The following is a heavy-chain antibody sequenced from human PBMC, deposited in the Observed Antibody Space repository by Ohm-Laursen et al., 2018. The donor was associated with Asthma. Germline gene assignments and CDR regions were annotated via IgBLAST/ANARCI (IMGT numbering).Heavy chain of an antibody. D-gene: IGHD3-3*01. CDR1: GFTFSSYA. Sequence: SLRLSCSASGFTFSSYAMHWVRQAPGKGLEWVAVISYDGSNKYYADSVKGRFTISRDNSKNTLYLQMNSLRAEDTAVYYCAREGTDDDFWSGPFDYWGQGTLVTVSS. CDR2: ISYDGSNK. J-gene: IGHJ4*02. V-gene: IGHV3-30-3*01. CDR3: AREGTDDDFWSGPFDY.